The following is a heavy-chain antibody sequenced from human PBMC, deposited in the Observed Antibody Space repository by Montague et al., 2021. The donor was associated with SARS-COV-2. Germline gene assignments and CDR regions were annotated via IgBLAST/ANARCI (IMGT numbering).Heavy chain of an antibody. V-gene: IGHV4-59*01. CDR1: GDSISSYY. CDR2: IYYTGSA. J-gene: IGHJ6*02. CDR3: ASYQNYYYYYGTDV. Sequence: SETLSLTCSVSGDSISSYYWSWIRQSPGRGLDWIGHIYYTGSAKYNPSLKSRVSISVDTSRRQFSLNLKSVTAADTAVYYCASYQNYYYYYGTDVWGQGTTVTVSS. D-gene: IGHD2-2*01.